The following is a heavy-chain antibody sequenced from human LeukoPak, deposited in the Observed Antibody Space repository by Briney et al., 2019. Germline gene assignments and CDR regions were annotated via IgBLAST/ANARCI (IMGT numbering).Heavy chain of an antibody. Sequence: PGGSLRLSCAASGFTFTTYAMSWVRQAPGKGLEWVSGISGRGDSTHYADSVKGRFTISRDTSTNTLYLQMNSLRAEDTAIYYCAKGSREYASGSYLGYWGQGTLVTVSS. CDR2: ISGRGDST. CDR3: AKGSREYASGSYLGY. CDR1: GFTFTTYA. J-gene: IGHJ4*02. D-gene: IGHD3-10*01. V-gene: IGHV3-23*01.